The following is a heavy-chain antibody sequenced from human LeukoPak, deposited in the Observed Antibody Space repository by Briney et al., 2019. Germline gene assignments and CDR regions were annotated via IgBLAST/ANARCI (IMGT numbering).Heavy chain of an antibody. D-gene: IGHD3-22*01. V-gene: IGHV3-23*01. Sequence: GGSLRLSCAASGFTFSSYAMSWVRQAPGKGLEWVSAISGSGGSTYYADSVKGRFTISRDNSKNTLYLQMNSLRAEDTAVYYCAKREGNGNYDSSGYKPFDYWGQGTLVTVSS. CDR3: AKREGNGNYDSSGYKPFDY. CDR2: ISGSGGST. J-gene: IGHJ4*02. CDR1: GFTFSSYA.